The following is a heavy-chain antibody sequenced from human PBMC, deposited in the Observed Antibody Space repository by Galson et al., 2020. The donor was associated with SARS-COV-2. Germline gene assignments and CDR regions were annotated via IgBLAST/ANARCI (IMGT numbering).Heavy chain of an antibody. D-gene: IGHD3-9*01. Sequence: GKSLRLSCAASGFAFSTYALSWVRQAPGRGLEWVSAISARGDATYYADSVKGRFTISRDNSKNTLYLQMNSLRAEDTAVYYCAKDYDILTGPIWGQGTLVTVSS. V-gene: IGHV3-23*01. CDR1: GFAFSTYA. CDR3: AKDYDILTGPI. J-gene: IGHJ4*02. CDR2: ISARGDAT.